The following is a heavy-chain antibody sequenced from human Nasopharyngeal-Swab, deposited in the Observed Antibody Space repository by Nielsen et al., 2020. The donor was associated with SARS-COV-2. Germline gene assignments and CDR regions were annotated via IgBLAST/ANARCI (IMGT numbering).Heavy chain of an antibody. D-gene: IGHD3-3*01. Sequence: GESLKISCAASGFTFSSYAMSWVRQAPGKGLEWVSAISGSGGSTYYADSVRGRFTISRDNSKNTLYLQMNSLRAEDTAVYYCAKSAINEYYDFWSGYFRPQYYFDYWGQGTLVTVSS. CDR2: ISGSGGST. V-gene: IGHV3-23*01. CDR1: GFTFSSYA. CDR3: AKSAINEYYDFWSGYFRPQYYFDY. J-gene: IGHJ4*02.